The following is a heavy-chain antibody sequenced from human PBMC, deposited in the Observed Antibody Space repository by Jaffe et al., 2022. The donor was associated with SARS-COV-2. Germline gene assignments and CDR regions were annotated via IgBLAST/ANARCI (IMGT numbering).Heavy chain of an antibody. CDR2: IYSGGST. CDR3: ARDPTGSYWG. D-gene: IGHD1-26*01. J-gene: IGHJ4*02. CDR1: GFTVSNNY. Sequence: EVQLVESGGGLIQPGGSLRLSCAASGFTVSNNYMSWFRQAPGKGLEWVSVIYSGGSTYYADSVKGRFTISRDNSKNTVSLQMNSLRAEDTAVYYCARDPTGSYWGWGQGTLVTVSS. V-gene: IGHV3-53*01.